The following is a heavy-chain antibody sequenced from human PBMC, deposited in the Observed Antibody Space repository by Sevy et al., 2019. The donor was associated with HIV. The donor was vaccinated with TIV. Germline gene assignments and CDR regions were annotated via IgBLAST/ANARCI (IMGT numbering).Heavy chain of an antibody. CDR2: ISSGSSYV. J-gene: IGHJ4*02. D-gene: IGHD3-10*01. V-gene: IGHV3-21*01. CDR3: ARGDYYGSLYYFDY. Sequence: GGSLRLSCAASGFTVSKYFMNWVRQAPGKGLEWVSSISSGSSYVFYADSLKGRFTISRDNAKNSLYLHMNSLRAEDTAVYYCARGDYYGSLYYFDYWGPGTLVTVSS. CDR1: GFTVSKYF.